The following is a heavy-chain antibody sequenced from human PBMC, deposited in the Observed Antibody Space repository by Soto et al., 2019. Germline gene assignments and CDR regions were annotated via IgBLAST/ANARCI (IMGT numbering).Heavy chain of an antibody. V-gene: IGHV3-23*01. Sequence: EVQLLESGGGLAQPGGSLRLSCAASGFTFSSYAMSWVRQAPGKGLEWVSASSGSGGSTYYADSVKGRFTISRDNSKNTLYLQMNSLRAEDTAVYYCAKVVGESYDYVWGSYPDYWGQGTLVTVSS. CDR2: SSGSGGST. CDR3: AKVVGESYDYVWGSYPDY. J-gene: IGHJ4*02. CDR1: GFTFSSYA. D-gene: IGHD3-16*01.